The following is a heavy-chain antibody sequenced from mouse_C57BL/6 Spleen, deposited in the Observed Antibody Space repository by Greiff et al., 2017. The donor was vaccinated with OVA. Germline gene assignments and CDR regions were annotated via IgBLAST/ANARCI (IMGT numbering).Heavy chain of an antibody. D-gene: IGHD1-1*01. V-gene: IGHV5-6*01. J-gene: IGHJ4*01. CDR2: ISSGGSYT. CDR1: GFTFSSYG. Sequence: EVKLMESGGDLVKPGGSLKLSCAASGFTFSSYGMSWVRQTPDKRLEWVATISSGGSYTYYPDSVKGRFTLSRDNAKNTLYLQMSSLKSEDTAMYYCASITLYYYGSSLYAMDYWGQGTSVTVSS. CDR3: ASITLYYYGSSLYAMDY.